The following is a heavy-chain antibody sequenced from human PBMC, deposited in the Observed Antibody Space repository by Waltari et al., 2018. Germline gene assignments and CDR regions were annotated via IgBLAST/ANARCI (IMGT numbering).Heavy chain of an antibody. CDR3: TRDRWYSSTWYFDY. D-gene: IGHD2-2*01. V-gene: IGHV3-49*03. J-gene: IGHJ4*02. CDR1: GFTFGDYA. Sequence: EVQLVESGGDLVQPGRSLRLSCTANGFTFGDYALSWFRQAPGKGLEWVGFIRSKTYGGTAQHAASVKGRFTISRDDSKSIAYLQMNSLKTEDTAVYYCTRDRWYSSTWYFDYWGQGTLVTVSS. CDR2: IRSKTYGGTA.